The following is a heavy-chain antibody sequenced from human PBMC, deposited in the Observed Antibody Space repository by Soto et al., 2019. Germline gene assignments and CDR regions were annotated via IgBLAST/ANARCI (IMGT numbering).Heavy chain of an antibody. J-gene: IGHJ4*02. Sequence: QVQLVESGGGVVQPGRSLRLSCAASGFTFSSYGMHWVRQAPGKGLEWVAVIWYDGSNKYYADSVKGRFTISRDNYKNTLYLQMNSLRAEDTAVYYCARDQGRGYNYGFDYWGQGTLVTVSS. V-gene: IGHV3-33*01. CDR2: IWYDGSNK. D-gene: IGHD5-18*01. CDR3: ARDQGRGYNYGFDY. CDR1: GFTFSSYG.